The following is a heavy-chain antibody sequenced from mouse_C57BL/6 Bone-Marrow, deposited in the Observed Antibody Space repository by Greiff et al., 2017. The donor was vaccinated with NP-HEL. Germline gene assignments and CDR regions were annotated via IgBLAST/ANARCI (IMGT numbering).Heavy chain of an antibody. V-gene: IGHV1-82*01. Sequence: QVQLQQSGPELVKPGASVKISCKASGYAFSSSWMNWVKQRPGKGLEWIGRIYPGDGDTNYNGKFKGKATLTADKSSSTAYMQLSSLTSEDSAVYFCARSRDGGDYWGQGTTLTVSS. D-gene: IGHD1-1*01. CDR2: IYPGDGDT. CDR3: ARSRDGGDY. J-gene: IGHJ2*01. CDR1: GYAFSSSW.